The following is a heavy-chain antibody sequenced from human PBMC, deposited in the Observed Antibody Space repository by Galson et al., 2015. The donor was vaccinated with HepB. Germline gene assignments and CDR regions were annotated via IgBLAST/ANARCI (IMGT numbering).Heavy chain of an antibody. D-gene: IGHD3-22*01. CDR1: GGSISSGDYY. Sequence: LSLTCTVSGGSISSGDYYRSWIRQPPGKGLEWIGYIYYSGSTYYNPSLKSRVTISVDTSKNQFSLKLSSVTAADTAVYYCAREGGYYYDSSGYYDYWGQGTLVTVSS. J-gene: IGHJ4*02. CDR2: IYYSGST. V-gene: IGHV4-30-4*01. CDR3: AREGGYYYDSSGYYDY.